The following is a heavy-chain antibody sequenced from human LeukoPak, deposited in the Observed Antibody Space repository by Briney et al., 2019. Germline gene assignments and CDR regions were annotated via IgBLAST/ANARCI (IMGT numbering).Heavy chain of an antibody. CDR2: IKQDGSEK. D-gene: IGHD4-17*01. V-gene: IGHV3-7*01. J-gene: IGHJ4*02. Sequence: GGSLRLSCADSGFIFSSYWMNWVRQAPGKGLEWVANIKQDGSEKSYVDSVKGRFTISRDNAKNSLYLQMNSLRAEDTAVYYCARVYYGDYGYFDYWGQGTLVTVSS. CDR3: ARVYYGDYGYFDY. CDR1: GFIFSSYW.